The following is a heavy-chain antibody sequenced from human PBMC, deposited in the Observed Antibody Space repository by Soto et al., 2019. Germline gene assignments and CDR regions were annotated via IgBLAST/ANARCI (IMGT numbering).Heavy chain of an antibody. CDR1: GGSISSSSYY. V-gene: IGHV4-39*01. CDR3: ARHLNRRISSGWYRSTRPHDDDAFDI. J-gene: IGHJ3*02. D-gene: IGHD6-19*01. CDR2: IYYSGST. Sequence: QLQLQESGPGLVKPSETLSLTCTVSGGSISSSSYYWGWIRQPPGKGLEWIGSIYYSGSTYYNPSLKSRVTISVDTSKNQFSLKLSSVTAADTAVYYCARHLNRRISSGWYRSTRPHDDDAFDIWGQGTMVTVSS.